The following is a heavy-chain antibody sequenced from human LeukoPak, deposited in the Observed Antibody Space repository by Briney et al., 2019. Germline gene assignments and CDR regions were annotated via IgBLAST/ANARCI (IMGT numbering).Heavy chain of an antibody. CDR3: ARQHYTVTGVDY. CDR2: IYYSGST. D-gene: IGHD4-17*01. CDR1: GGSISSSSYY. V-gene: IGHV4-39*01. Sequence: SETLSLTCTVSGGSISSSSYYWGWIRQPPGKGLQWIGSIYYSGSTYYNPSLKSRVTISVDTSKNQFSLKLSSVTAADTAVYYCARQHYTVTGVDYWGQGTLVTVSS. J-gene: IGHJ4*02.